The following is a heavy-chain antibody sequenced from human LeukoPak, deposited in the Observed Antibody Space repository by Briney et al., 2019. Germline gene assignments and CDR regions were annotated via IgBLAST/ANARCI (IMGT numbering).Heavy chain of an antibody. CDR1: GFTFSTYA. Sequence: GGSLRLSCAASGFTFSTYALSWVRQAPGQGLEWVSTIGGYSDSTYYADSVKGRFTISRDNPKNTLWLQMNSLRAEDTAVYYCAKDLCSGGSCYSEASDYWGQGTLVTVSS. V-gene: IGHV3-23*01. CDR2: IGGYSDST. CDR3: AKDLCSGGSCYSEASDY. D-gene: IGHD2-15*01. J-gene: IGHJ4*02.